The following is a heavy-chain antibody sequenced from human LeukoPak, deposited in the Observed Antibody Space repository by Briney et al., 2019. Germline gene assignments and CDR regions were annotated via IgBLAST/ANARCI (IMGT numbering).Heavy chain of an antibody. J-gene: IGHJ4*02. D-gene: IGHD3-9*01. CDR3: ARVSRLRYFDWLFGDYFDY. CDR2: INPNSGGT. CDR1: GYTFTGYY. Sequence: ASVKVSCKASGYTFTGYYMHWVRQAPGQGLEWMGWINPNSGGTNYAQKFQGRVTMTRDTSISTAYVELSRLRSDDTAVYYCARVSRLRYFDWLFGDYFDYWGQGTLVTVSS. V-gene: IGHV1-2*02.